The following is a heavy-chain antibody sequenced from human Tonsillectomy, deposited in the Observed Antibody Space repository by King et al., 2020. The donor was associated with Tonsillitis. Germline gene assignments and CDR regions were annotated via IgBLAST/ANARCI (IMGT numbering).Heavy chain of an antibody. CDR1: GFTFNTYA. D-gene: IGHD3-3*01. CDR3: AKGLADDFWRGYFDYFDC. V-gene: IGHV3-23*04. Sequence: VQLVESGGGLVQPGGSLRLSCAASGFTFNTYAMSWVRQAPGKGLEWVSSIINSGGSTYYADSVKGRFTISRDNSKNTLYLEMNSLRADDTAVYYCAKGLADDFWRGYFDYFDCWGRGTLVTVSS. CDR2: IINSGGST. J-gene: IGHJ4*02.